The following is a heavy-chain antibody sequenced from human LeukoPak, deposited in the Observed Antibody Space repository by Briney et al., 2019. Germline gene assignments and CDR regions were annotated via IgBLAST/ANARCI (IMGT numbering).Heavy chain of an antibody. D-gene: IGHD6-13*01. J-gene: IGHJ6*02. CDR2: ISAYNGNT. V-gene: IGHV1-18*01. CDR1: GYTFTSYG. CDR3: ARGGGSSWYFLYGMDV. Sequence: VASVKVSCKASGYTFTSYGMSWVRQAPGQGLEWMGWISAYNGNTNYAQRFQGRVTMTTDTSTSTAYMELRSLRSDDTAVYYCARGGGSSWYFLYGMDVWGQGTTVTVSS.